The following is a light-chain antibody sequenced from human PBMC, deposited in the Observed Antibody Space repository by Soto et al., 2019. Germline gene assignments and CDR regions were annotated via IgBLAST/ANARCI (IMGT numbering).Light chain of an antibody. V-gene: IGKV3-20*01. CDR2: GAS. CDR3: HQYGSSLWT. Sequence: EIVLTQSPGTLSLSPGKRATLSCRASHSISSNYLAWYQQKPGQPPRLLIFGASSRATGIPDRFSGGGSGTDFTLTISRLEPEDFAVYYCHQYGSSLWTFGQGTKVDIK. J-gene: IGKJ1*01. CDR1: HSISSNY.